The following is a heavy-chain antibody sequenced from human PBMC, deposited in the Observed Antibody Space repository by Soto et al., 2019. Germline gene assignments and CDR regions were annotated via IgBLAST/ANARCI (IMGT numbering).Heavy chain of an antibody. D-gene: IGHD6-6*01. J-gene: IGHJ6*02. CDR3: ARDAYRYSSSSQEDV. CDR2: ISSSSSNT. V-gene: IGHV3-11*06. CDR1: GFTFSDYY. Sequence: QVQLVESGGGLVKPGGSLRLSCAASGFTFSDYYMSWIRQAPGKGLDWVSYISSSSSNTKYADSVKGRFTISRDNAKNTLYLQMNSLRAEDTAVYYCARDAYRYSSSSQEDVCGQGTTVTVSS.